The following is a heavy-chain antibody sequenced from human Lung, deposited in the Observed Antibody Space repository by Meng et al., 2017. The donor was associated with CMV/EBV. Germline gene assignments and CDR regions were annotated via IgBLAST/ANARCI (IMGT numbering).Heavy chain of an antibody. J-gene: IGHJ5*02. V-gene: IGHV4-38-2*02. CDR1: GYSISNGYY. D-gene: IGHD2-2*01. Sequence: LSCTVSGYSISNGYYWGWIRQPPGKGLEWIGSIYHSGSTYYNPSLKSRVTISVDTSKNQFSLKLSSVTAADTAVYYCARDYRTGCSSTSCYNWFDPWXQGTXVTVSS. CDR3: ARDYRTGCSSTSCYNWFDP. CDR2: IYHSGST.